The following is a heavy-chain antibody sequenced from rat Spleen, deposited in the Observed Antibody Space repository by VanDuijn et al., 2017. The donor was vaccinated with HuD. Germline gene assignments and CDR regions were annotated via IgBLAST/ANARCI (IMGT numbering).Heavy chain of an antibody. CDR3: TRMPTVVSSPYWYFDF. CDR1: GFTFSDYY. J-gene: IGHJ1*01. V-gene: IGHV5-27*01. Sequence: EVQLVESGGGLVQPGRSMKLSCAASGFTFSDYYMAWVRQAPTKGLEWVAYISTGGGSTYYRDSVKGRFTISRDNAENTLYLQMDSLRSEDTATYYCTRMPTVVSSPYWYFDFWGPGTMVTVSS. D-gene: IGHD1-1*01. CDR2: ISTGGGST.